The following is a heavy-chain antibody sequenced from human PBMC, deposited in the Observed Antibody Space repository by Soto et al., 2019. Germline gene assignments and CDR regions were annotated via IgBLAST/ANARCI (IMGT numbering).Heavy chain of an antibody. CDR3: AKRREVRGVITKAKIKFDY. Sequence: GGSLRLSCAASGFTFSSYAMSWVRQAPGKGLEWVSAISGSGGSTYYADSVKGRFTISRDNSKNTLYLQMNSLRAEDTAVYYCAKRREVRGVITKAKIKFDYWGQGTLVTVSS. CDR1: GFTFSSYA. CDR2: ISGSGGST. D-gene: IGHD3-10*01. V-gene: IGHV3-23*01. J-gene: IGHJ4*02.